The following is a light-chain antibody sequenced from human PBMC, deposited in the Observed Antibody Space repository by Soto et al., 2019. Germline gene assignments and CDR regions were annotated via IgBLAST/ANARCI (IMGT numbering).Light chain of an antibody. J-gene: IGLJ1*01. CDR1: SSDVGGYNY. Sequence: QSVLTQPASVSGSPGQSITISCTGTSSDVGGYNYVSWYQQHPGKAPKLMIYDVSNRPSGVSNRFSGYKSGNTASLTISGLQAEDEADYYCSSYTSSSTPLDVFGTGTKLTVL. CDR3: SSYTSSSTPLDV. V-gene: IGLV2-14*01. CDR2: DVS.